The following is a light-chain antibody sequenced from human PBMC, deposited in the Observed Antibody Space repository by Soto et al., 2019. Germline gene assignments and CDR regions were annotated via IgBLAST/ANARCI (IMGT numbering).Light chain of an antibody. CDR3: SSYTSSSIVV. Sequence: QSALTQPASVSGSPGQSITISCTGTSSDVGGYNYVSWYQQHPGKAPKLMIYDVSSRPSGVSNRFSGSKSGNTASLTISGLQAEDEADYYCSSYTSSSIVVFGGGTQLTVL. J-gene: IGLJ2*01. CDR1: SSDVGGYNY. V-gene: IGLV2-14*03. CDR2: DVS.